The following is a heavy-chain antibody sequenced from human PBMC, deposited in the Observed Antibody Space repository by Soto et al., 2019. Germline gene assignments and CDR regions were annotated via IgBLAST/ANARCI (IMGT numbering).Heavy chain of an antibody. J-gene: IGHJ4*02. CDR1: GFSLSTSGVG. Sequence: QITLKESGPTLVKPTQTLTLTCTFSGFSLSTSGVGVGWIRQPPGKALEWLALIYWNDDKRYSPSLKSRLTITKDTSKTQVVLTMTNMDPVDTATHYCAHTRRFYYESSGSFDYWGQGTLVTVSS. CDR2: IYWNDDK. V-gene: IGHV2-5*01. CDR3: AHTRRFYYESSGSFDY. D-gene: IGHD3-22*01.